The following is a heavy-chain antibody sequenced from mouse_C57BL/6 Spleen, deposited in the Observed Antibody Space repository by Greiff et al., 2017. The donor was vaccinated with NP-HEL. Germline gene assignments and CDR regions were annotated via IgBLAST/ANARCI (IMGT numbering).Heavy chain of an antibody. D-gene: IGHD1-1*01. CDR3: ARNCGSSLWYFDV. CDR1: GYTFTSYW. CDR2: IHPNSGST. V-gene: IGHV1-64*01. Sequence: QVQLQQPGAELVKPGASVKLSCKASGYTFTSYWMHWVKQRPGQGLEWIGMIHPNSGSTNYNEKFKSKATLTVDKSSSTAYMQLSSLTSEDSAVDYCARNCGSSLWYFDVWGTGTTVTVSS. J-gene: IGHJ1*03.